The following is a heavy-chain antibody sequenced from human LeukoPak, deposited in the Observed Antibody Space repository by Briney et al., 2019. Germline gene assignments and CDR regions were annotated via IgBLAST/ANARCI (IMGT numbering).Heavy chain of an antibody. Sequence: SSETLSLTCTVSGYSITSAYYWGWIRQPPGKGLEWIGYIYYSGRTTYNPSLKSRVTISIDTSKSQFSLTLTSVTAADTAVYYCARVAYGSSWFDPWGQGTLVIVSS. CDR1: GYSITSAYY. CDR3: ARVAYGSSWFDP. D-gene: IGHD2-2*01. CDR2: IYYSGRT. V-gene: IGHV4-61*01. J-gene: IGHJ5*02.